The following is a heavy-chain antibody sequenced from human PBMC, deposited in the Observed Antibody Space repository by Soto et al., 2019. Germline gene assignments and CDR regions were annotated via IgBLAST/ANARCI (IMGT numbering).Heavy chain of an antibody. Sequence: QVQLVESGGGLVKPGGSLRLSCAASGFTFSDYYMSWIRQAPGKGLEWVSYISSSSSYTNYADSVKGRFTISRDNAKNSLYLKMHSLRPEDTAGDYCARDNGITARYFDYWGQGTLVTVSS. V-gene: IGHV3-11*05. D-gene: IGHD2-8*01. CDR3: ARDNGITARYFDY. CDR1: GFTFSDYY. CDR2: ISSSSSYT. J-gene: IGHJ4*02.